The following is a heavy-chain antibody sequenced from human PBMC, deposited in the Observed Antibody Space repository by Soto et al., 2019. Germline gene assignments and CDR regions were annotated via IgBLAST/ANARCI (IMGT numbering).Heavy chain of an antibody. CDR3: ARDYDFWSGYSFWFDP. Sequence: SVKVSCTASGYTFTSYAMHCVRQAPGQRLEWMGWINAGNGNTKYSQKFQGRVTITRDTSASTAYMELSSLRSEDTAVYYCARDYDFWSGYSFWFDPWGQGTLVTVSS. J-gene: IGHJ5*02. CDR2: INAGNGNT. CDR1: GYTFTSYA. V-gene: IGHV1-3*01. D-gene: IGHD3-3*01.